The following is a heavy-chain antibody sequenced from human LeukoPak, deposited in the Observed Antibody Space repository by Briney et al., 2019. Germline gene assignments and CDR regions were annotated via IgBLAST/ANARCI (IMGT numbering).Heavy chain of an antibody. CDR2: INPNSGGT. V-gene: IGHV1-2*02. D-gene: IGHD2-2*01. CDR3: ARSERTGYCSSTSCRNWFDP. Sequence: ASVEVSCKASGYTFTGYYMHWVRQAPGQGLEWMGWINPNSGGTNYAQKFQGRVTMTRDTSISTAYMELSRLRSDDTAVYYCARSERTGYCSSTSCRNWFDPWGQGTLVTVSS. CDR1: GYTFTGYY. J-gene: IGHJ5*02.